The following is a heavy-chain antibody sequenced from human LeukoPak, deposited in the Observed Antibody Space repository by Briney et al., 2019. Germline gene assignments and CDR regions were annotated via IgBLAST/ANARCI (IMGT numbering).Heavy chain of an antibody. CDR3: ARDLPAYYDSSGYYYEGEAFDI. Sequence: PSETLSLTCTVSGVSISSHYWSWIRQPPGKGLEWIGYIYYSGSTNYNPSLKSRVTISVDTSKNQFSLKLSSVTAADTAVYYCARDLPAYYDSSGYYYEGEAFDIWGQGTMVTVSS. J-gene: IGHJ3*02. CDR2: IYYSGST. D-gene: IGHD3-22*01. V-gene: IGHV4-59*11. CDR1: GVSISSHY.